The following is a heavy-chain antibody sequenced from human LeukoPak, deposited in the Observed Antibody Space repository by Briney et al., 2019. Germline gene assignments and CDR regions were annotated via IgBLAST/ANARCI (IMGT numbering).Heavy chain of an antibody. CDR2: IRYDGSNK. CDR3: ARGPQVGALSPFDY. J-gene: IGHJ4*02. CDR1: GFTFSSYG. D-gene: IGHD1-26*01. V-gene: IGHV3-30*02. Sequence: GGSLRLSCAASGFTFSSYGMHWVRQAPGKGLEWVAFIRYDGSNKYYADSVKGRFTISRDNSKNTLYLQMNSLRAEDTAVYYCARGPQVGALSPFDYWGQGTLVTVSS.